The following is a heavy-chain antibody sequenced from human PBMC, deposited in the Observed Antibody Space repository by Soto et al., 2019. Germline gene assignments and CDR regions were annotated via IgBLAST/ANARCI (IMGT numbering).Heavy chain of an antibody. J-gene: IGHJ5*02. CDR1: GFTSEDYA. CDR3: AKDMGFSNAWPQT. D-gene: IGHD6-19*01. CDR2: ITWNSDFT. V-gene: IGHV3-9*02. Sequence: PGGSLRLSCAASGFTSEDYAMHWVRQAPGKGLEWVSGITWNSDFTAYADSVKGRFTISRDNAKNSLYLQMKSLTPEDTAVYFCAKDMGFSNAWPQTWGQGTLVTVSS.